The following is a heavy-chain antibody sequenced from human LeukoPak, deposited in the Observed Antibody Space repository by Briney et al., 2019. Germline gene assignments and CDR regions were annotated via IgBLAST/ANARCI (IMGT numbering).Heavy chain of an antibody. J-gene: IGHJ4*02. D-gene: IGHD3-22*01. Sequence: ETLSLTCAVYGGSFSGYYWSWIRQPPGKGLEWVSAISGSGGSTYYADSVKGRFTISRDNSKNTLYLQMNSLRAEDTAVYYCAKRREYYYDSSGYSLDYWGQGTLVTVSS. CDR1: GGSFSGYY. V-gene: IGHV3-23*01. CDR3: AKRREYYYDSSGYSLDY. CDR2: ISGSGGST.